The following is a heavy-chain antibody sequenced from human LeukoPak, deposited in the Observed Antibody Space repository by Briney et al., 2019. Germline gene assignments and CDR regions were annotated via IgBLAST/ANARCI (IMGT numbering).Heavy chain of an antibody. J-gene: IGHJ6*03. V-gene: IGHV4-34*01. Sequence: SETLSLTCAVYGGSFSCYYWSWIRQTPEKGLEWIGEINHSGSTNYNPSLKSRVTISVDTSKNQFSPNLSSVTAADTAVFYCARTKGDFWSGYFSSSYMDVWGKGTTVTVSS. D-gene: IGHD3-3*01. CDR1: GGSFSCYY. CDR3: ARTKGDFWSGYFSSSYMDV. CDR2: INHSGST.